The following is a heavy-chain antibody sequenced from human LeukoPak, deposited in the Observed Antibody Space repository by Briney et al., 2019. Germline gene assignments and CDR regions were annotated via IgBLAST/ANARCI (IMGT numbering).Heavy chain of an antibody. J-gene: IGHJ4*02. D-gene: IGHD2-15*01. Sequence: GGSLRLSCAASGFTFSGFYMNWVRQAPGKGLEWVSTISGSTIYIYYADSVKGRFTISRDNAKNSFSLQMNSLRAEDTAVYYCARVRCSRGTCYLDYWGRGTLVTVSS. V-gene: IGHV3-21*06. CDR3: ARVRCSRGTCYLDY. CDR1: GFTFSGFY. CDR2: ISGSTIYI.